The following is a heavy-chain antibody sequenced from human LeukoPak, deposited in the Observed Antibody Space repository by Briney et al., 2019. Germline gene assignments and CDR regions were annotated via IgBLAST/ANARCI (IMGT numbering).Heavy chain of an antibody. D-gene: IGHD5-18*01. CDR3: TRVFAYSYGDFDN. Sequence: GRSLRLSCAASGFTFSSYGMHWVRQAPGKGLEWVAVISYDGSNKYYADSVKDRFTISRDNSKNTLFLQMNSLRVEDSAVYYCTRVFAYSYGDFDNWGQGTLVAVSS. CDR1: GFTFSSYG. J-gene: IGHJ4*02. V-gene: IGHV3-30*03. CDR2: ISYDGSNK.